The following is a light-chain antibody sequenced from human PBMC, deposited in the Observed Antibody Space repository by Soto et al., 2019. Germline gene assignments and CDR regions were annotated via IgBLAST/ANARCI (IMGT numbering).Light chain of an antibody. CDR1: ESVSNN. Sequence: EIVLTQSPATLSVSQGERATLSCRASESVSNNLAWYQQKPGQAPRLLIFGASARTTGIPARFSGSGSGTDFTFTIISLHSEDFEVSFCQQYNKSPLTFGGGTKVEIK. CDR2: GAS. V-gene: IGKV3-15*01. CDR3: QQYNKSPLT. J-gene: IGKJ4*01.